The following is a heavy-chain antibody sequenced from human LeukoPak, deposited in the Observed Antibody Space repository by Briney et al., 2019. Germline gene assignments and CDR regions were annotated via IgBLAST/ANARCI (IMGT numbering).Heavy chain of an antibody. CDR2: IYSGGST. Sequence: GGSLRLSCAASGFTVSSNYMSWVRQAPGKGLEWVSIIYSGGSTYYADSVKGRFTISRDNSKNTLYLQMNSLRAEDTAVYYCARDGYGGTWGPVYCWGQGTLVTVSS. J-gene: IGHJ4*02. CDR1: GFTVSSNY. V-gene: IGHV3-53*01. CDR3: ARDGYGGTWGPVYC. D-gene: IGHD4-23*01.